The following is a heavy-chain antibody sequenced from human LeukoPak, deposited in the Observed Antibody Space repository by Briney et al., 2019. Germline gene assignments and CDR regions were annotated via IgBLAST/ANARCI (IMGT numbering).Heavy chain of an antibody. CDR2: ISYDGSNK. CDR1: GFTLSSYG. D-gene: IGHD3-10*01. V-gene: IGHV3-30*18. Sequence: PGGSLRLSCAASGFTLSSYGMHWVRQAPGKGLEWVAVISYDGSNKYYADSVKGRFTISRDNSKNTLYLLMNSLRAEDTAVYFCAKEGGSGSYWSYYFDYWGQGTLVTVSS. CDR3: AKEGGSGSYWSYYFDY. J-gene: IGHJ4*02.